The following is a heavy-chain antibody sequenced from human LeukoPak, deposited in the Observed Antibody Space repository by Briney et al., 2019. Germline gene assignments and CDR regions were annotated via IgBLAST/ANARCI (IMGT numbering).Heavy chain of an antibody. CDR1: GFTVSSNY. CDR3: ARSWELLVFDP. CDR2: IYSGGST. Sequence: GGSLRLSCAASGFTVSSNYMSWVRQAPGKGLEWVSVIYSGGSTYYADSVKGRFTISRDNSKNTLYLQMNSLSAEDTAVYYCARSWELLVFDPWGQGTLVTVSS. V-gene: IGHV3-53*01. D-gene: IGHD1-26*01. J-gene: IGHJ5*02.